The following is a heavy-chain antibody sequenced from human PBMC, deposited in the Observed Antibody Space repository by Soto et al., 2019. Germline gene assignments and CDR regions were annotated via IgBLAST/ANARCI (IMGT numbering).Heavy chain of an antibody. CDR3: TTQGPPVNYYLTENWFDP. J-gene: IGHJ5*02. D-gene: IGHD3-22*01. CDR2: IKSKTDGGTT. Sequence: GGSLRLSCAASCFTFRNAWMNWVRQAPGKGLEWVGRIKSKTDGGTTDYAAPVKGRFTISRDDSKNTLYLQMNSLKTEDTAVYYCTTQGPPVNYYLTENWFDPWGQGTLVTVSS. V-gene: IGHV3-15*07. CDR1: CFTFRNAW.